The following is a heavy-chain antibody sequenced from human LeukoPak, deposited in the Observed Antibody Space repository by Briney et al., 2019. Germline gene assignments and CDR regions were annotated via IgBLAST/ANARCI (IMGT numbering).Heavy chain of an antibody. CDR2: INYSGST. Sequence: PSETLSLTCAVYGGSFSGYYWSWIRQPSGKGLEWIGHINYSGSTNYNPSLKSRLTISLDTSKNQFSLKLTSVTAADTALYYCARAGTFYDILTGYYFWGQGTLVTVSS. V-gene: IGHV4-59*01. J-gene: IGHJ4*02. D-gene: IGHD3-9*01. CDR1: GGSFSGYY. CDR3: ARAGTFYDILTGYYF.